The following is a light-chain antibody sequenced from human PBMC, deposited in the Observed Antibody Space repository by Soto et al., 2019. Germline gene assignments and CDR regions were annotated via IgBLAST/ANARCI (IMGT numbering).Light chain of an antibody. CDR2: WAS. V-gene: IGKV4-1*01. CDR3: QQYYSTPLT. J-gene: IGKJ4*01. CDR1: QSVLYSSSNKNY. Sequence: DIVMTQSPDSLAVSLGERATINCKSSQSVLYSSSNKNYLAWYQQKPGQPPKLLIYWASTRESGVPDRFSGSGSGTHFTLTISSLQAEDVAVYYCQQYYSTPLTFGGGTKVEIK.